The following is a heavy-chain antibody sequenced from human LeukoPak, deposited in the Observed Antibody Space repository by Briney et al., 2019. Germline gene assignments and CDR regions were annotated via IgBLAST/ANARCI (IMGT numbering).Heavy chain of an antibody. CDR2: ISTYNGNT. D-gene: IGHD5-12*01. Sequence: ASVKVSCKASGYTFTSYGISWVRQAPGQGLEWMGWISTYNGNTNYAQEVQGRVTMTTDTSTSTAYMELRSLRSDDTAVYYCATTRRSGYTIFDYWGQGTLVTVSS. J-gene: IGHJ4*02. CDR1: GYTFTSYG. V-gene: IGHV1-18*01. CDR3: ATTRRSGYTIFDY.